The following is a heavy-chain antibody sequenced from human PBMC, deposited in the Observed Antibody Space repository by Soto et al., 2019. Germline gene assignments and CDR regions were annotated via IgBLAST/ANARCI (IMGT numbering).Heavy chain of an antibody. D-gene: IGHD2-21*02. CDR1: GGTVASSHW. Sequence: GTLSLTCGVSGGTVASSHWWSWVRQSPGRGLEWIGNVYHTGDTNFNPSLQSRVTFSVDKSNNQFSLRLTSVTAADTAVYFCAREIVTAGGNNYFDPWGPGTLVTVSS. CDR3: AREIVTAGGNNYFDP. J-gene: IGHJ5*02. CDR2: VYHTGDT. V-gene: IGHV4-4*01.